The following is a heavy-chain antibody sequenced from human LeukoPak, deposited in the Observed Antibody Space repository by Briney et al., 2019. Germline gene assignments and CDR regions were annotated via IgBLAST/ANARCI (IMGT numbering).Heavy chain of an antibody. CDR3: ASEGGSSKYSQH. CDR1: GYTFTSYY. CDR2: INPSGGST. Sequence: ASVKVSCKASGYTFTSYYMHWVRQAPGQGLEWMGIINPSGGSTSYAQKFQGRVTMTRDMSTSTVYMELSSLRSEDTAVYYCASEGGSSKYSQHWGQGTLVTVSS. D-gene: IGHD1-26*01. J-gene: IGHJ1*01. V-gene: IGHV1-46*01.